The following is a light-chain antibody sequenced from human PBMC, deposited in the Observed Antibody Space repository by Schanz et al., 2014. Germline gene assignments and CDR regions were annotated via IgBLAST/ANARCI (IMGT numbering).Light chain of an antibody. Sequence: QSALTQPASVSGSPGQSITITCTGTSSDVGGYNYVSWYQQHPGKAPKLMIYDVSNWPSGVSHRFSGSKSGNTASMTISGLQAEDEADYYCSSYTRSRTLVFGGGTKLTVL. CDR2: DVS. J-gene: IGLJ3*02. CDR3: SSYTRSRTLV. CDR1: SSDVGGYNY. V-gene: IGLV2-14*03.